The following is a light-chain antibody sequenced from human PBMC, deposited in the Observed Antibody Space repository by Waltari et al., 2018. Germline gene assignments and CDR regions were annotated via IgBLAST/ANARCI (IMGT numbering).Light chain of an antibody. V-gene: IGLV2-8*01. Sequence: QSVLTQPPSASGSPGQSVTISCTGTSSDVGDYVSWYQQHPGKAPKLMISEVTKRPSGFPDRFSGSKSGNTASLTVAGLQAEDEADYYCSSYAGSNNLVFGGGTKLTVL. CDR3: SSYAGSNNLV. CDR2: EVT. CDR1: SSDVGDY. J-gene: IGLJ2*01.